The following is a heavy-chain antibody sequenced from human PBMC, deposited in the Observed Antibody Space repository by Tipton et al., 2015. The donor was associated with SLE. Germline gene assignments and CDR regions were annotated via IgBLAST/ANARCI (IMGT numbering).Heavy chain of an antibody. V-gene: IGHV3-74*01. CDR1: GFTFSAYW. CDR3: ARDRNGAFDI. J-gene: IGHJ3*02. D-gene: IGHD2-8*01. Sequence: SLRLSCAASGFTFSAYWMDWVRQAPGKGLVWVSRIKGDGITTTYADSVKGRFTISTDNARSTLYLQMNSLRAEDTALYYCARDRNGAFDIWGQGTMVTVSS. CDR2: IKGDGITT.